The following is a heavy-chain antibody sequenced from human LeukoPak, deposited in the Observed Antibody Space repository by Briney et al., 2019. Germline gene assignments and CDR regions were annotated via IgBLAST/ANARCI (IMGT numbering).Heavy chain of an antibody. J-gene: IGHJ4*02. CDR3: AKDMAYSSGWYGIDY. D-gene: IGHD6-19*01. CDR2: ISGDGGAT. V-gene: IGHV3-43*02. Sequence: GGSLRLSCAASGFTFDDYAIHWVRQAPGKGLEWVSLISGDGGATHYADSVKGRFTISRDNSKNSLYLQMNSLRTEDTAFYYCAKDMAYSSGWYGIDYWGQGTLVTVSS. CDR1: GFTFDDYA.